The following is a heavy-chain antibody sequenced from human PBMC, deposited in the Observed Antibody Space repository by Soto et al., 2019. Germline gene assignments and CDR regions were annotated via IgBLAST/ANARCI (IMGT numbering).Heavy chain of an antibody. Sequence: EVQLVESGGGLVKPGGSLRLSCAASGFTFSNAWMNWVRQAPGKGLEWVGRIKSKNDGGTTDYAAPVKGRFSISRDDSENTLYLQMNSLKIEDTAVYHCTAHVELMVYAISYYGMDVWGQGTTVTVSS. D-gene: IGHD2-8*01. CDR3: TAHVELMVYAISYYGMDV. CDR1: GFTFSNAW. J-gene: IGHJ6*02. V-gene: IGHV3-15*07. CDR2: IKSKNDGGTT.